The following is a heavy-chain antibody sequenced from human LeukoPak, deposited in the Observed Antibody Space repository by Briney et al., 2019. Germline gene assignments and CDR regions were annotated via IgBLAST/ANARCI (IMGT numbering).Heavy chain of an antibody. CDR3: ARKGLGGELGGFDS. D-gene: IGHD1-7*01. CDR1: GFTFSSYD. Sequence: GGSLRLSCAASGFTFSSYDMSWVRQAPGKGLEWVSGISGSGSSTYYADSVKGRFTIPRDNAKNSLYLQMNSLRVEDTALYHCARKGLGGELGGFDSWGQGTLVTVSS. V-gene: IGHV3-23*01. CDR2: ISGSGSST. J-gene: IGHJ4*02.